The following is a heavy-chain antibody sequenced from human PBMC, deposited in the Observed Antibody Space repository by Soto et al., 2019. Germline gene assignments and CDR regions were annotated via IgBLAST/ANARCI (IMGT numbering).Heavy chain of an antibody. V-gene: IGHV4-31*01. CDR2: IYYSGST. CDR1: GGSISSGGYY. J-gene: IGHJ5*02. CDR3: ARSVFP. Sequence: QVQLQESGPGLVKPSQTLSLTCTVSGGSISSGGYYWSWIRQHPGKGLEWIGYIYYSGSTYYNPSLKSTVTISVDPPKKQFSLMVSSVTAADTAVYSCARSVFPWGQGTLVTVSS.